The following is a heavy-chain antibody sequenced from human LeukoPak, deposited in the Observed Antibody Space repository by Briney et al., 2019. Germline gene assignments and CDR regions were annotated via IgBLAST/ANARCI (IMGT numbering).Heavy chain of an antibody. CDR2: INPSGGST. CDR1: GYTFTSYY. J-gene: IGHJ4*02. V-gene: IGHV1-46*01. D-gene: IGHD6-13*01. CDR3: AIVAAAGTMDY. Sequence: GASVKVSCKASGYTFTSYYMHWVRQAPGQGLEWMGIINPSGGSTSYAQKFQGRVTMTRDTSTSTVYMELSSLRSEDTAVYYCAIVAAAGTMDYWGQGTLVTVSS.